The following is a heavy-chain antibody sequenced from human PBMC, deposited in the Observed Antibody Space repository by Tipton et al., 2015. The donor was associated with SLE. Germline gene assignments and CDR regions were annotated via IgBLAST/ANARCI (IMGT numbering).Heavy chain of an antibody. CDR3: ARAIAAAGGDY. J-gene: IGHJ4*02. D-gene: IGHD6-13*01. Sequence: QSGPEVKKPGASVKVSCKASGYTFTSYYMHWVRQAPGQGLEWMGIINPSGGSTSYAQKFQGRVTMTRDTSTSTVYMEVSSLRSEDTAVYYCARAIAAAGGDYWGQGTLVTVSS. CDR2: INPSGGST. CDR1: GYTFTSYY. V-gene: IGHV1-46*01.